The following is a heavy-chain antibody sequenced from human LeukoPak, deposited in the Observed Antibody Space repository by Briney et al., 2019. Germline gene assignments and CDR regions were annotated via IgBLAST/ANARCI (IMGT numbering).Heavy chain of an antibody. CDR3: AKSYDYVWGSYRLSHFDY. CDR2: LNWNGDST. V-gene: IGHV3-20*04. Sequence: GGSLRLSCAASGFTFDDYGMSWVRQVPGKGLEWVSGLNWNGDSTSYADSVKGRFTISRDNAKNTLYLQMNSLRAEDTAVYYCAKSYDYVWGSYRLSHFDYWGQGTLVTVSS. CDR1: GFTFDDYG. D-gene: IGHD3-16*02. J-gene: IGHJ4*02.